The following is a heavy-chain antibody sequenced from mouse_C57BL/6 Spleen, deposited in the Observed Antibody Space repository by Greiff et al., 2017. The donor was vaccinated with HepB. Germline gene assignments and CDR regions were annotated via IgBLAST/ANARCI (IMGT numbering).Heavy chain of an antibody. CDR1: GFTFNTYA. V-gene: IGHV10-3*01. D-gene: IGHD2-3*01. CDR3: VRGLLQGYYFDY. Sequence: EVQRVESGGGLVQPKGSLKLSCAASGFTFNTYAMHWVRQAPGKGLEWVARIRSKSSNYATYYADSVKDRFTISRDDSQSMLYLQMNNLKTEDTAMYYCVRGLLQGYYFDYWGQGTTLTVSS. J-gene: IGHJ2*01. CDR2: IRSKSSNYAT.